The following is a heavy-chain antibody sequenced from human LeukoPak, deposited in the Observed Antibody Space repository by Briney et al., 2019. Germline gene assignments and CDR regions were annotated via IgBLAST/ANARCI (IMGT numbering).Heavy chain of an antibody. J-gene: IGHJ4*02. CDR1: GYTFTDFG. CDR2: ISAYNGNI. CDR3: VRDLGVDTTMIFFDY. D-gene: IGHD5-18*01. V-gene: IGHV1-18*01. Sequence: ASVKVCCKASGYTFTDFGISWVRQAPGQGLEWMGWISAYNGNINYAQKVQGRVTMTTDISTSTAYMEVRSLRSEDTAVYYCVRDLGVDTTMIFFDYWGQGSVVTVSS.